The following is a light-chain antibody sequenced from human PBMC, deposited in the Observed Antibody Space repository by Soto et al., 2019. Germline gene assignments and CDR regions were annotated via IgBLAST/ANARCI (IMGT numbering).Light chain of an antibody. Sequence: DIQMPQSPSTLSASVGDRVTITCRASQSISSWLAWYQQKPGKAPKLLIYKAFSLESGAPSRFSGSGSGTEFTLTISSRQPDDFATYYCQQSFTFGPGTKVDIK. CDR3: QQSFT. CDR1: QSISSW. CDR2: KAF. V-gene: IGKV1-5*03. J-gene: IGKJ3*01.